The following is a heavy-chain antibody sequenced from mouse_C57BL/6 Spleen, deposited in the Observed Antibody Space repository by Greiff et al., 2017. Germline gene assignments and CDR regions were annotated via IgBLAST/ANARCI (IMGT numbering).Heavy chain of an antibody. Sequence: EVQGVESGGGLVKPGGSLKLSCAASGFTFSSYAMSWVRQTPEKRLEWVATISDGGSYTYYPDNVKGRFTISRDNAKNNLYLQMSHLKSEDTAMYYCAREGSNILYAMDYWGQGTSVTVSS. J-gene: IGHJ4*01. V-gene: IGHV5-4*01. CDR2: ISDGGSYT. D-gene: IGHD2-5*01. CDR3: AREGSNILYAMDY. CDR1: GFTFSSYA.